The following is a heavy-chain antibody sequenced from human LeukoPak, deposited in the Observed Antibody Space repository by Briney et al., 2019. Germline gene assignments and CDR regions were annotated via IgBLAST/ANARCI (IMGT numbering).Heavy chain of an antibody. CDR3: ARRPYGYSASSDY. CDR1: GGSISSSSYY. D-gene: IGHD5-12*01. J-gene: IGHJ4*02. Sequence: PSETLSLTCTVSGGSISSSSYYWGWIRQPPGKGLEWIGSIYYSGSTYYNPSLKSRVTISVDTSKNQFSLKPSSVTAADTAVYYCARRPYGYSASSDYWGQGTLVTVSS. CDR2: IYYSGST. V-gene: IGHV4-39*01.